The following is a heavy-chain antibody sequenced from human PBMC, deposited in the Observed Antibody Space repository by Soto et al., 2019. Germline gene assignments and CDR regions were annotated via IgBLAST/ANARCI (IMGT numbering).Heavy chain of an antibody. CDR2: IYYSGST. V-gene: IGHV4-31*03. CDR3: VRGTNPTWWWFDP. Sequence: QVQLQESGPGLVKPSQTLSLTCTVSGGSISSGGYYWSWIRQHPGKGLEWIGYIYYSGSTYYNPSLKSRVTISVDTSKNQFSLKLSSVTAADTAVYYCVRGTNPTWWWFDPWGQGTLVTVSS. J-gene: IGHJ5*02. CDR1: GGSISSGGYY. D-gene: IGHD2-15*01.